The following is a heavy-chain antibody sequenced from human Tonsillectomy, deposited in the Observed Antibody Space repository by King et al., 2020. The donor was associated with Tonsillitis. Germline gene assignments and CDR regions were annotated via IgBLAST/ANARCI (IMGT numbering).Heavy chain of an antibody. CDR3: ARTHSMVRGAKNHYYGMDV. J-gene: IGHJ6*02. D-gene: IGHD3-10*01. CDR1: GFTFSSYW. Sequence: VQLVESGGGLVQPGGSLRLSCAASGFTFSSYWMHWVRQAPGKGLVWVSRINSDGSSTSYADSVKGRFTISRDNAKNTLYLQMNSLRAEDTAVYYCARTHSMVRGAKNHYYGMDVWGQGTTVTVSS. CDR2: INSDGSST. V-gene: IGHV3-74*01.